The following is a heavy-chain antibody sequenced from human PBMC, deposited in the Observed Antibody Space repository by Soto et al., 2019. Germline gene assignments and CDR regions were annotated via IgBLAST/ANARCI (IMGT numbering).Heavy chain of an antibody. J-gene: IGHJ4*02. V-gene: IGHV3-23*01. CDR3: AKDRRGSNGY. D-gene: IGHD5-12*01. CDR1: RFTFSSYA. CDR2: ISGSGGST. Sequence: EVQLLESGGGLVQPGGSLRLSCAASRFTFSSYAMSWVRQTPGKGLEWVSAISGSGGSTYYADSVKGRFTISRDNSKNTLYLQMNSLRVEDTAVYYCAKDRRGSNGYWGQGTLVTVSS.